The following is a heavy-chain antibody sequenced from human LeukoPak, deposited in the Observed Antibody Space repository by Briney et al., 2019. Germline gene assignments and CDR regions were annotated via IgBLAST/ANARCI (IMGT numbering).Heavy chain of an antibody. J-gene: IGHJ4*02. CDR3: ARASSYFDY. D-gene: IGHD6-19*01. Sequence: GGSLRLSCAASGFTFSSYAMNWVRQAPGKGLEWVSFISSNGGSTNYADSVKGRFTISRDNSKNTLYLQMNSLRAEDTAVYYCARASSYFDYWGQGTLVTVSS. CDR1: GFTFSSYA. CDR2: ISSNGGST. V-gene: IGHV3-23*01.